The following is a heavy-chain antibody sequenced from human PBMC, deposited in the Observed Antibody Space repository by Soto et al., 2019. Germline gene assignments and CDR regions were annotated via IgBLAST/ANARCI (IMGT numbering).Heavy chain of an antibody. CDR1: GFNFTTYA. V-gene: IGHV3-23*01. CDR2: ISGSGDST. J-gene: IGHJ4*02. D-gene: IGHD1-26*01. Sequence: EVQLLESGGGLEHPGGSLRLSCAVFGFNFTTYAMSWVRQAPGKGLEWVSAISGSGDSTYYADSVKGRFTISRDNSKNTLYLQMNSVRAEDTAVYYCAKDRSGSNYWGQGTLVTVSS. CDR3: AKDRSGSNY.